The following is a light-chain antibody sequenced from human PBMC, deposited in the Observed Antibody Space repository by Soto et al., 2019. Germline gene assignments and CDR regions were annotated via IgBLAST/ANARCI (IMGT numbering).Light chain of an antibody. CDR2: AAS. Sequence: DIQMTQSPSSLSRSVWDRVTITCRASQTISSWLAWYQQKPGKAPKLLIYAASSLHSGVPSRFSGSGSGTDFTLTISSLQPEDFATYSCQQTYRTPLTFGGGTKVDIK. CDR1: QTISSW. V-gene: IGKV1-39*01. CDR3: QQTYRTPLT. J-gene: IGKJ4*01.